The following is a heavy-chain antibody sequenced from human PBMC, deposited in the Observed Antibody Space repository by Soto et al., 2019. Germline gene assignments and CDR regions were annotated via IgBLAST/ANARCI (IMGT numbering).Heavy chain of an antibody. D-gene: IGHD1-1*01. V-gene: IGHV3-30-3*01. CDR2: ISYDETSK. CDR3: VRCWGTGDGSNLGYSWLDP. CDR1: GFTFSSYP. Sequence: QVQLVESGGGVVQSGRSLRLSCAASGFTFSSYPMHWVRQAPGKGLEWVAVISYDETSKYYADSVKGRFTISRDNSKNTLYLQMNSLRAEDTAVYYCVRCWGTGDGSNLGYSWLDPWGQGTLVTVSS. J-gene: IGHJ5*02.